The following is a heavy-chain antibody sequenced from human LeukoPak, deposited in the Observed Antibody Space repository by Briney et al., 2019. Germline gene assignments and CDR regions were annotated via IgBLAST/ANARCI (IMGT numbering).Heavy chain of an antibody. J-gene: IGHJ4*02. CDR1: GFTFSSYG. D-gene: IGHD3-3*01. Sequence: QPGGSLRLSCAASGFTFSSYGMHWVRQAPGKGLEWVAVIWYDGSNKYYADSVKGRFTISRDNSKNTLYLQMNSLRAEDTAVYYCAKDWAGHYDFWSGHPSGDYWGQGTLVTVSS. V-gene: IGHV3-33*06. CDR2: IWYDGSNK. CDR3: AKDWAGHYDFWSGHPSGDY.